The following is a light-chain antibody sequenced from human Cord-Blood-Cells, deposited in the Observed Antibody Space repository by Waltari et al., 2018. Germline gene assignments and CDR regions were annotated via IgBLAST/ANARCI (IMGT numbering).Light chain of an antibody. CDR2: AAS. J-gene: IGKJ2*03. CDR3: QQYYSYPYS. V-gene: IGKV1-8*01. CDR1: QGISSY. Sequence: AIRMTQSPSSFSASTGDRVEKTCRASQGISSYLAWYQQKPGKAPKLLISAASTLQSGVPSMFGGSGSVTYFTLPVICLQSEDFATYYCQQYYSYPYSFGQGTKLEIK.